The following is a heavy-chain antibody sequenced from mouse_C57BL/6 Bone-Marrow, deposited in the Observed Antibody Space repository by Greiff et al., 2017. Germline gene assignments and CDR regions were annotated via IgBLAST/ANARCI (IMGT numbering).Heavy chain of an antibody. CDR2: INPNNGGT. D-gene: IGHD2-4*01. V-gene: IGHV1-22*01. J-gene: IGHJ4*01. Sequence: EVQLQQSGPELVKPGASVKMSCTASGYTFTDYNMHWVKQSPGKSLEWIGYINPNNGGTSYNQKFKGKATLTVNKSSSTAYMELRSLTSEDSAVYYCARRGFYYDYDENAMDYWGQGTSVTVSS. CDR3: ARRGFYYDYDENAMDY. CDR1: GYTFTDYN.